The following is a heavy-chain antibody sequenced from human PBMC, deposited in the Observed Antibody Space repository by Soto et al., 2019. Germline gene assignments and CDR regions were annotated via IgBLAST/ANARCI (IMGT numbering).Heavy chain of an antibody. Sequence: QVQLVQSGAEVKKPGASVKVSCKASGYTFTSYGISWVRQAPGQGLEWMGWISAYNGNTNYAQKLQGRVTMTTDTSTSTAYLELRSLRSDDTAVYYCAKGSPMQWLGLRDVSPSNLWFDPWGQGTLVIVSS. D-gene: IGHD6-19*01. CDR2: ISAYNGNT. CDR3: AKGSPMQWLGLRDVSPSNLWFDP. J-gene: IGHJ5*02. CDR1: GYTFTSYG. V-gene: IGHV1-18*01.